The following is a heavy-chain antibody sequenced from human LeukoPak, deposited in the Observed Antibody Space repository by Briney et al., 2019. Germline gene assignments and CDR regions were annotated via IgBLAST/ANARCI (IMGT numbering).Heavy chain of an antibody. CDR3: AEDLTVARAGSLPLDY. Sequence: GGSLRLSCAVSGFTFTNYAMSWVRQAPGKGLEWVSAISGSSGSTYYADSVKGRFTISRDNSKNTLYLQMNSLRAEDTAVYYCAEDLTVARAGSLPLDYWGQGTLVTVSS. V-gene: IGHV3-23*01. J-gene: IGHJ4*02. D-gene: IGHD5-12*01. CDR1: GFTFTNYA. CDR2: ISGSSGST.